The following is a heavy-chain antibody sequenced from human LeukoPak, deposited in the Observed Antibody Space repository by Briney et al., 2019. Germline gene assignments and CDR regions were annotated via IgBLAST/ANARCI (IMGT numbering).Heavy chain of an antibody. CDR1: GGSISSNY. V-gene: IGHV4-4*07. CDR2: IYISGST. D-gene: IGHD4-17*01. CDR3: AREPTVTLWNYYMDV. Sequence: PSETLSLTCTVSGGSISSNYWSWIRQPAGKGLEWIGRIYISGSTNYNPSLKSRVTMSVDTSKNQFSLNLSSVTAADTAVYYCAREPTVTLWNYYMDVWGKGTTVTISS. J-gene: IGHJ6*03.